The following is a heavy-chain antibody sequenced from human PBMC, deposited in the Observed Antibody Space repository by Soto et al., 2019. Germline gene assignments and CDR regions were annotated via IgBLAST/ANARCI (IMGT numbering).Heavy chain of an antibody. CDR1: GFIFNTYW. V-gene: IGHV3-7*01. D-gene: IGHD2-21*01. CDR3: ARGWGYYFDY. CDR2: IKHDGSDQ. J-gene: IGHJ4*02. Sequence: EVQLVESGGDLVQPGGSLRLSCTASGFIFNTYWMTWVRQAPGGGLEWVASIKHDGSDQFYVDSVKGRFIASRDNAENSLFLQMNSLRAEDTGVYYCARGWGYYFDYWGQGPLVTVSS.